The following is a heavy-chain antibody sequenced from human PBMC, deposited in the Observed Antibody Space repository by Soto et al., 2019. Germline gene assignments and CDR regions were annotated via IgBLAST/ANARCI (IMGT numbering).Heavy chain of an antibody. V-gene: IGHV1-18*01. Sequence: ASVKVSCKASGYTFTSYGISWVRQAPGQGLEWMGWISAYNGNTNYAQKLQGRVTMTTDTSTSTAYIELRSLRSDDTAVYYCARVVIRFLEWLLYGWFDPWGQGTLVTSPQ. CDR3: ARVVIRFLEWLLYGWFDP. CDR1: GYTFTSYG. J-gene: IGHJ5*02. D-gene: IGHD3-3*01. CDR2: ISAYNGNT.